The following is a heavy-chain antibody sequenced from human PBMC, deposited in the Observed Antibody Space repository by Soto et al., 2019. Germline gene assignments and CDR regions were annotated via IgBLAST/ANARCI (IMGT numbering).Heavy chain of an antibody. J-gene: IGHJ6*02. D-gene: IGHD6-13*01. CDR3: ASLKMAAAGIEDYYYYGMDV. Sequence: ASVKVSCKASGYTFTSYGISWARQAPGQGLEWMGWISAYNGNTNYAQKLQGRVTMATDTSTSTAYMELRSLRSDDTAVYYCASLKMAAAGIEDYYYYGMDVWGQGTTVTVSS. CDR2: ISAYNGNT. V-gene: IGHV1-18*01. CDR1: GYTFTSYG.